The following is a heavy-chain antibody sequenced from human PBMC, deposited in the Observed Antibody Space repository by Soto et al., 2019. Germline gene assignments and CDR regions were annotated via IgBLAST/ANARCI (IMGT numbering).Heavy chain of an antibody. Sequence: GGSMRLSCAASGFTFSSYAMSWVRQAPGKGLEWVSAISGSGGSTYYADSVKGRFTISRDNFKNTPYLQMNSLRAEDTAVYYCAKLPRTITMVRGVTEPDYWGQGTLVTVSS. CDR1: GFTFSSYA. V-gene: IGHV3-23*01. CDR3: AKLPRTITMVRGVTEPDY. CDR2: ISGSGGST. J-gene: IGHJ4*02. D-gene: IGHD3-10*01.